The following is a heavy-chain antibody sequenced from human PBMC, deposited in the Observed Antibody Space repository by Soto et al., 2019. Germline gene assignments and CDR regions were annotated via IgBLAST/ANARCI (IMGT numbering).Heavy chain of an antibody. J-gene: IGHJ4*02. CDR3: AREDSNYQTYFDY. Sequence: PSETLSLTCTVSGGSISSGCYYWSWIRQHPGKGLEWIGYIYYSGSTYYNPSLKSRVTISVDTSKNQFSLKLSSVTAADTAVYYCAREDSNYQTYFDYWGQGTLVPVSP. D-gene: IGHD4-4*01. CDR2: IYYSGST. CDR1: GGSISSGCYY. V-gene: IGHV4-31*03.